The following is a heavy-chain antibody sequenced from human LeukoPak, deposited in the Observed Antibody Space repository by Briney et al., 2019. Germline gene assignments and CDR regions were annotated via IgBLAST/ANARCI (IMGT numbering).Heavy chain of an antibody. CDR3: ARRRRMSSGWYGNWFDP. J-gene: IGHJ5*02. D-gene: IGHD6-19*01. Sequence: GASVKVSCKASGYTFTSYDINWVRQATGQGLEWMGWMNPNSGNTGYAQKFQGRVTMTRNTSISTAYMELSGLRSEDTAVYYCARRRRMSSGWYGNWFDPWGQGTLVTVSS. V-gene: IGHV1-8*01. CDR1: GYTFTSYD. CDR2: MNPNSGNT.